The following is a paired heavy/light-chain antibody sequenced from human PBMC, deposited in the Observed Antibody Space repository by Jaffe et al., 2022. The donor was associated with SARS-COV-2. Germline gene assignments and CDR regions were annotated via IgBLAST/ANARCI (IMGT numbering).Light chain of an antibody. Sequence: EIVLTQSPGTLSLSPGERATLSCRASQSISSTYLAWYQQKPGQAPSLLIYGASGRATGIPDRFSGSGSGTDFTLTISRLEPEDFAVYYCQQYGSSPPTYSFGQGTKLEIK. CDR1: QSISSTY. CDR3: QQYGSSPPTYS. V-gene: IGKV3-20*01. CDR2: GAS. J-gene: IGKJ2*03.
Heavy chain of an antibody. CDR2: IYYSGST. CDR1: GGSISRSLYF. CDR3: ARHWRYGSGSYNFHFDY. J-gene: IGHJ4*02. V-gene: IGHV4-39*01. Sequence: QLQLQESGPGLVKPSETLSLTCTVSGGSISRSLYFWGWIRQPPGKGLEWIGSIYYSGSTYYNPSLKSRVTISVDTSKNQFSLKLSSVTAADTAVYYCARHWRYGSGSYNFHFDYWGQGALVTVSS. D-gene: IGHD3-10*01.